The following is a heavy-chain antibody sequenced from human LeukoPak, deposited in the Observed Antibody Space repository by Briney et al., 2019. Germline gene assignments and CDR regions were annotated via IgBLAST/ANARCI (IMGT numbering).Heavy chain of an antibody. CDR2: ISHTEGT. Sequence: SETLSLTCAVYGGSFSGYYWSWIRQPPGKGREWIGEISHTEGTRYNPSLESRVTMSVGTSENQLSLKLIFVTAADTAVYYCARIRCGHSGSVCYNHWGLGTLVTVSS. J-gene: IGHJ4*02. D-gene: IGHD3-9*01. V-gene: IGHV4-34*01. CDR1: GGSFSGYY. CDR3: ARIRCGHSGSVCYNH.